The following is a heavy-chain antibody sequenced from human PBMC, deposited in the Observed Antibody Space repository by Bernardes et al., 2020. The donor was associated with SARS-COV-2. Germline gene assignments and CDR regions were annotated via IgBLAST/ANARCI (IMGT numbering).Heavy chain of an antibody. Sequence: SETLSPTCAVYGGSFSGYYWSWIRQPPGKGLEWIGEINHRGSTNYNPSLKSRVTIPVDTSKNQFSLKLSPVTAADTAVYYCARLFCGGDCPFDYCGQGTLVTVSS. CDR2: INHRGST. D-gene: IGHD2-21*02. V-gene: IGHV4-34*01. CDR1: GGSFSGYY. CDR3: ARLFCGGDCPFDY. J-gene: IGHJ4*02.